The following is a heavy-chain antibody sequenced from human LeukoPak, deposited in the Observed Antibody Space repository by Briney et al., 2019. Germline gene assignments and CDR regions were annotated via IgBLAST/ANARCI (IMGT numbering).Heavy chain of an antibody. CDR1: GFTFSSYA. Sequence: GGSLRLSCAASGFTFSSYAISWVRQTPGKGLARVSAISGRGGSTYDADSVKGRFTISRDYSKTTLYLQMNSLRAEDTAVYYCAKITGLKYYFDYWGQGTLVTVSS. D-gene: IGHD2-8*02. V-gene: IGHV3-23*01. J-gene: IGHJ4*02. CDR3: AKITGLKYYFDY. CDR2: ISGRGGST.